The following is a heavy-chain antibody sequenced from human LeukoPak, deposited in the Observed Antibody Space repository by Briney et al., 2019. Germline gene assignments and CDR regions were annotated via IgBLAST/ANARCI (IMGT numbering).Heavy chain of an antibody. CDR1: GFTFSDYW. Sequence: GGSLRLSCAASGFTFSDYWMTWVRQAPGKGLEWVANIRQDGSEKYHVDSVKGRFTISRDNAKNSVYLQMNSQRAEDTAVYYCARISCSRSSCYGVYDYWGQGSLVTVSS. CDR3: ARISCSRSSCYGVYDY. J-gene: IGHJ4*02. D-gene: IGHD2-15*01. CDR2: IRQDGSEK. V-gene: IGHV3-7*01.